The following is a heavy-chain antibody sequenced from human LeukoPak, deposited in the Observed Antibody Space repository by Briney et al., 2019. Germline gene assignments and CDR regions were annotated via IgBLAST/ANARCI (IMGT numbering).Heavy chain of an antibody. V-gene: IGHV3-20*04. CDR3: ARVNYGDYVGPFDY. D-gene: IGHD4-17*01. CDR2: INWNGGST. J-gene: IGHJ4*02. Sequence: GGSLRLSCAASGFTFDDYGMSWVRQAPGKGLEWVSGINWNGGSTGYADSVKGRFTISRDNAKNSLYLQMNSLRAEDTAVYYCARVNYGDYVGPFDYWGQGTLVTVSS. CDR1: GFTFDDYG.